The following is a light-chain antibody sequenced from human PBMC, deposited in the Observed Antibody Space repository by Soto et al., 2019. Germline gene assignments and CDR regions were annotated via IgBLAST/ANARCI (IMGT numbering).Light chain of an antibody. J-gene: IGKJ4*01. V-gene: IGKV1-13*02. CDR1: QGISSA. CDR3: QQANSFPLT. Sequence: AIQLTQSPSSLSASVGDRVTITCRASQGISSALAWYQQKPGKAPTLLIYAASSFDSGVPSRFSGSGYGTDFTLTISSLQPEDFATYYCQQANSFPLTFGGGTKVDIK. CDR2: AAS.